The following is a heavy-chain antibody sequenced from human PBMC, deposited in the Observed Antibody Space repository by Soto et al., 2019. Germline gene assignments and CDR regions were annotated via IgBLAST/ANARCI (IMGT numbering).Heavy chain of an antibody. Sequence: PSETLSLTCTVSGGSISSYYWSWIRQPAGKGLEWIGRIYTSGSTNYNPSPKSRVTMSVDTSKNQFSLKLSSVTAADTAVYYCARGSMYSSSWYPRSRPFDPWGQGTLVTVSS. CDR1: GGSISSYY. CDR3: ARGSMYSSSWYPRSRPFDP. V-gene: IGHV4-4*07. J-gene: IGHJ5*02. CDR2: IYTSGST. D-gene: IGHD6-13*01.